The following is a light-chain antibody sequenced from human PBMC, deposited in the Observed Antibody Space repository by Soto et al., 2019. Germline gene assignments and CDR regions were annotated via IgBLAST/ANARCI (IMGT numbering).Light chain of an antibody. Sequence: EIVLTMSPATLSLSTGERATLSCRASQSVSTYLAWYQQKPGQAPRLLIYDASYRATGIPARFSGSGSGAEFTLTINCLQSEDFAVYCCQLSTILPISFGGGSKVDIK. CDR3: QLSTILPIS. V-gene: IGKV3-11*01. CDR1: QSVSTY. CDR2: DAS. J-gene: IGKJ4*01.